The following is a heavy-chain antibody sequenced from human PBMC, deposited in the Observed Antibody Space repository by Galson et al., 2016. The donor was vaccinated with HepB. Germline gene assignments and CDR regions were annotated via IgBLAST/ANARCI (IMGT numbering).Heavy chain of an antibody. CDR3: AKGIPASLSQRTSGRHFDF. CDR2: INGRGDDT. Sequence: SLRLSCAGSGFTFRSYAMNWVRQTPERGLEWISTINGRGDDTFYADSVKGRFTISRDNSKNMVYLQMKSLRPGDTAVYYCAKGIPASLSQRTSGRHFDFWGQGTLVTVSS. D-gene: IGHD2-2*01. J-gene: IGHJ4*02. CDR1: GFTFRSYA. V-gene: IGHV3-23*01.